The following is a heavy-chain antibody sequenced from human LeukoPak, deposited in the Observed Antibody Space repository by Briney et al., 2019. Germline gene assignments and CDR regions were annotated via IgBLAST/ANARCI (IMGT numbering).Heavy chain of an antibody. CDR3: ARSISGPTVTTSWFDP. CDR2: INPNSGGT. D-gene: IGHD4-17*01. Sequence: GASVKVSCKASGYTFTSYGISWVRQAPGQGLEWMGWINPNSGGTNYAQKFQGRVTMTRDTSISTAYMELSRLRSDDTAVYYCARSISGPTVTTSWFDPWGQGTLVTVSS. J-gene: IGHJ5*02. V-gene: IGHV1-2*02. CDR1: GYTFTSYG.